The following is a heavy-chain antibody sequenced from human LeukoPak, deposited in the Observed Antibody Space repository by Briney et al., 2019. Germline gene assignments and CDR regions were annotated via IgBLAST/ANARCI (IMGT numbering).Heavy chain of an antibody. CDR2: IHYSGST. D-gene: IGHD2/OR15-2a*01. J-gene: IGHJ4*02. CDR3: ARTGNSTWYNFDY. CDR1: GGSISSYY. V-gene: IGHV4-59*01. Sequence: SETLSLTCTVSGGSISSYYWTWIRQPPGKGLEWIGYIHYSGSTNYNPSLTSRVTISIDTSKNQFSLKLSSVTAADTAVYYCARTGNSTWYNFDYWGQGTLVTVSS.